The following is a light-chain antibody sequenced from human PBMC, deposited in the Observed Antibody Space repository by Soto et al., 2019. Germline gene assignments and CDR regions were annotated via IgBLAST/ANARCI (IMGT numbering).Light chain of an antibody. V-gene: IGLV2-23*01. CDR1: NRDIGGHNL. CDR3: YSYAGTTTSV. CDR2: EGI. Sequence: QSALTQPASVSGSPGQSITISCIGTNRDIGGHNLVSWYQQYPGKTPKLIIYEGIKRPSGVSNRFSGSKSGNTASLTISGLQAEDEADYYCYSYAGTTTSVFGTGTKVTVL. J-gene: IGLJ1*01.